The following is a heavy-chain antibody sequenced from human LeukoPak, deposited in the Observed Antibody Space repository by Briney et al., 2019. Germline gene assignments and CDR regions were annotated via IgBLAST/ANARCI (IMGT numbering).Heavy chain of an antibody. CDR2: ISSSSSSYI. D-gene: IGHD6-13*01. Sequence: GGSLRLSCVASGFTLSSYSMNWVRQAPGKGLEWVSCISSSSSSYIYYADSVKGRFTISRDNAKNSLYLQMNSLRAEDTAVYYCARDRSSSRDVDYWGQGTLVTVSS. CDR3: ARDRSSSRDVDY. V-gene: IGHV3-21*01. J-gene: IGHJ4*02. CDR1: GFTLSSYS.